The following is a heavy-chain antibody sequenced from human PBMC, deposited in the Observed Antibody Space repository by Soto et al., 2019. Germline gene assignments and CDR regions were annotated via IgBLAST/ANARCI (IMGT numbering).Heavy chain of an antibody. J-gene: IGHJ4*02. CDR1: GFSLSTSGVG. D-gene: IGHD3-10*01. Sequence: SGPTLVNPTQTLTLTCTFSGFSLSTSGVGVGWIRQPPGKALEWLALIYWDDDKRYSPSLKSRLTITKDTSKNQVVLTMTNMDPVDTATYYCAHRRERPTYYYGSESYYTSFDYWGQGTLVTVSS. CDR2: IYWDDDK. V-gene: IGHV2-5*02. CDR3: AHRRERPTYYYGSESYYTSFDY.